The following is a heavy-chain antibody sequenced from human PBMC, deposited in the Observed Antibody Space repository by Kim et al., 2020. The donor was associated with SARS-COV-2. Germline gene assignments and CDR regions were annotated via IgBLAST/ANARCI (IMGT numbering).Heavy chain of an antibody. CDR2: IRSKANGYTT. CDR1: GFTFSGFA. D-gene: IGHD3-16*01. V-gene: IGHV3-73*01. CDR3: TRRGGSGAFDV. Sequence: GGSLRLYCAASGFTFSGFAIHWVRQPSGKGLEWVGRIRSKANGYTTAYAPSVNGRFTVSRDDSKTTAYLHMKSLKTEDTAVYYCTRRGGSGAFDVWGRGTTVIVSA. J-gene: IGHJ3*01.